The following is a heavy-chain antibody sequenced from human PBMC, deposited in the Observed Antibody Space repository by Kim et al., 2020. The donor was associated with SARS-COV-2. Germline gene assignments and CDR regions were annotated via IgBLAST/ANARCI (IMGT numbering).Heavy chain of an antibody. CDR3: ARKAPRGYSYGINDRLLGRQNYYSGMDV. CDR1: GYTFTSYG. J-gene: IGHJ6*02. V-gene: IGHV1-18*01. D-gene: IGHD5-18*01. Sequence: ASVKVSCKASGYTFTSYGISWVRQAPGQGLEWMGWISAYNGNTNYAQKLQGRVTMTTDTSTSTAYMELRSLRSDDTAVYYCARKAPRGYSYGINDRLLGRQNYYSGMDVWGQGTTVTVSS. CDR2: ISAYNGNT.